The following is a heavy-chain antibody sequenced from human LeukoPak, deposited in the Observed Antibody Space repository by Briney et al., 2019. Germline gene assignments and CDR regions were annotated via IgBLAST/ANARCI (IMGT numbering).Heavy chain of an antibody. Sequence: ASVKVSCKASGYTFTGHYMHWVRQAPGQGLEWMGWINPNSGGTNYAQKFQGRVTMTRDTSISTAYMELSRLRSDDTAVYYCARVNRYSSGWHNWFDPWGQGTLVTVSS. D-gene: IGHD6-19*01. V-gene: IGHV1-2*02. J-gene: IGHJ5*02. CDR2: INPNSGGT. CDR3: ARVNRYSSGWHNWFDP. CDR1: GYTFTGHY.